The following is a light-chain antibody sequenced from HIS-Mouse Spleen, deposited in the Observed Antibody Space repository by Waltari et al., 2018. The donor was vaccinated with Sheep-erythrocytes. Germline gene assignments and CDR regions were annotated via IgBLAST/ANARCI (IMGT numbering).Light chain of an antibody. CDR2: AAS. J-gene: IGKJ3*01. CDR1: QGISSY. V-gene: IGKV1-9*01. CDR3: QQLNSYPPA. Sequence: DIQLTQSPSFLSASVGDRVHITCRASQGISSYLAWYQQKPGKAPKLLIYAASTLQSGVPSRFSGSGSGTEFTLTISSLQPEDFATYYCQQLNSYPPAFGPGTKVDIK.